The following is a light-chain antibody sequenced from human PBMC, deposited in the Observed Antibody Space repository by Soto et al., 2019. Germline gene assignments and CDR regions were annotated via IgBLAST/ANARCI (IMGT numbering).Light chain of an antibody. CDR2: GAS. J-gene: IGKJ1*01. CDR1: QSVSSSY. V-gene: IGKV3-20*01. Sequence: EIVLAQSPGTLSLSPGEIATLSFSASQSVSSSYLSWYHQKPGQAPRLLIYGASSRATGIPDRFSGSGSGTDFTLTISRLEPKDFAVYYCQQYGSSPGTFGQGTKVDI. CDR3: QQYGSSPGT.